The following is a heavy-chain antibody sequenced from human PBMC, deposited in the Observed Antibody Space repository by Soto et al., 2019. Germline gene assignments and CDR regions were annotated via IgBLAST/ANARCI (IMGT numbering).Heavy chain of an antibody. CDR1: GGTFSSYT. V-gene: IGHV1-69*02. J-gene: IGHJ6*03. D-gene: IGHD1-26*01. CDR3: ARGSISGSYPYYYYYYMDV. CDR2: IIPILGIA. Sequence: ASVKVSCKASGGTFSSYTISWVRQAPGQGLEWMGRIIPILGIANYAQKFQGRVTITADKSTSTAYMELSSLRSEDTAVYYCARGSISGSYPYYYYYYMDVWGKGTTVTVSS.